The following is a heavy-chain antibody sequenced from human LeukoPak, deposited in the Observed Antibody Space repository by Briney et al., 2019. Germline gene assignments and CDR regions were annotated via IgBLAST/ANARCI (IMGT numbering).Heavy chain of an antibody. V-gene: IGHV4-30-2*01. Sequence: PSETLSLTCAVSGGSISSGGYSWSWIRQPPGKGLEWIGYIYHSGSTYYNPSLKSRVTISVDRSKNQFSLKLSSVTAADTAVYYCARGRWGIAAATNWFDPWGQGTLVTVSS. J-gene: IGHJ5*02. D-gene: IGHD6-13*01. CDR1: GGSISSGGYS. CDR3: ARGRWGIAAATNWFDP. CDR2: IYHSGST.